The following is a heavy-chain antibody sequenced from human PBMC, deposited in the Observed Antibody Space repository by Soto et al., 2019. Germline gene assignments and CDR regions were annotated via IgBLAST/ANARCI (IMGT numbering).Heavy chain of an antibody. CDR2: IYPGDSDT. CDR1: GYKVSTWHNFTSYW. Sequence: GESLKISCMGSGYKVSTWHNFTSYWIAWVRQMPGEGLEWMGIIYPGDSDTRYSPSFQGQVTISADKSINSVYLQWSSLKASDTATYYCARLGFNCDFGIDVWGQGTTVTVSS. V-gene: IGHV5-51*01. D-gene: IGHD3-3*01. J-gene: IGHJ6*02. CDR3: ARLGFNCDFGIDV.